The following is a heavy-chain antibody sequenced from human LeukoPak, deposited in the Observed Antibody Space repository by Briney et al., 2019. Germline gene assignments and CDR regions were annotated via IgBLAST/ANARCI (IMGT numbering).Heavy chain of an antibody. CDR1: GYTFTGYY. V-gene: IGHV1-2*02. CDR2: INPNSGGT. Sequence: EASAKVSCKASGYTFTGYYMHWVRQAPGQGLEWMGWINPNSGGTNYAQKFQGRVTMTRDTSISTAYMELSRLTSDDTAIYYCARKDYFDYWGPGTLVTVSS. CDR3: ARKDYFDY. J-gene: IGHJ4*02.